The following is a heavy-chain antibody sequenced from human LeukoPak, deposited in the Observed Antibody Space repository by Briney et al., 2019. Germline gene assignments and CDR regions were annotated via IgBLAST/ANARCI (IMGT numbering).Heavy chain of an antibody. CDR3: ARDRAVKARIGGMDV. Sequence: GGSLRLSCAASGFTFSSYWMHWVRHTPGKGLVWVSRIKGDGSSTSYADSVKGRFTISRDNAKNSLYLQMSSLRAEDTGIYYCARDRAVKARIGGMDVWGQGTTVIVSS. CDR1: GFTFSSYW. J-gene: IGHJ6*02. CDR2: IKGDGSST. V-gene: IGHV3-74*01. D-gene: IGHD5-24*01.